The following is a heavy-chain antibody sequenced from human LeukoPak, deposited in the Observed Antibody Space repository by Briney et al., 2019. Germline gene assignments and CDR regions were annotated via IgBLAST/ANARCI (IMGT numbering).Heavy chain of an antibody. D-gene: IGHD3-10*01. CDR2: IQSDGNQE. V-gene: IGHV3-33*01. Sequence: PGGSLRLSCATSGFIFSHFGMHWVRQAPGKGLEWVAAIQSDGNQEYFADSVKGRSTISKDKSKSTMYLQIDTLRAEDTAVYYCARDSCLIKTCLDYWGQGTLVTVSS. J-gene: IGHJ4*02. CDR3: ARDSCLIKTCLDY. CDR1: GFIFSHFG.